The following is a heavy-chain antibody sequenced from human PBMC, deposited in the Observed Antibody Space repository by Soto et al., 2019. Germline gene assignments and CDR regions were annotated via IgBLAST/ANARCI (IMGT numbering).Heavy chain of an antibody. V-gene: IGHV1-69*06. D-gene: IGHD5-18*01. CDR2: FIPIFGTA. CDR1: GGTFSSYA. J-gene: IGHJ6*02. Sequence: QVQLVQSGAEVKKPGSSVKVSCKASGGTFSSYAISWVRQAPGQGLEWMGGFIPIFGTANYAQTFQGRLTLTADKSTSTAYMELSSLRSADTAVYSCARPLRDTAMDPDDYYHGMDVWGQGTTVTVSS. CDR3: ARPLRDTAMDPDDYYHGMDV.